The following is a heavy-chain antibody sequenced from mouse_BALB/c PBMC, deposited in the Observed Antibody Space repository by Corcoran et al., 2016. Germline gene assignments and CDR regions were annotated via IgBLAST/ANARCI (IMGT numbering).Heavy chain of an antibody. J-gene: IGHJ2*01. CDR2: IWWDDDK. CDR3: SRRYGNYEEDYFDY. CDR1: GFSLSTSGMG. D-gene: IGHD2-10*02. Sequence: QVTLKESGPGILTPSQTLSLTCSFSGFSLSTSGMGVGWIRQPSGKGLEWLAHIWWDDDKYYNPSLKSQLTISKDTYRNQVFLKITSVDTADTATYYWSRRYGNYEEDYFDYWGQGTTLTVSS. V-gene: IGHV8-8*01.